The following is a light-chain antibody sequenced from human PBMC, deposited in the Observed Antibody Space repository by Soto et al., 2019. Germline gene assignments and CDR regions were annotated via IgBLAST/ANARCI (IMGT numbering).Light chain of an antibody. CDR3: MQALQTPPT. CDR1: QSLLHSNGYNY. J-gene: IGKJ5*01. CDR2: LGS. V-gene: IGKV2-28*01. Sequence: MTQSPLSLPVTPGEPASISCRSSQSLLHSNGYNYLDWYLQKPGQSPQLLIYLGSNRASGVPDRFSGSGSGTDFTLKISRVEAEDVGVYYCMQALQTPPTFGQGTRLEIK.